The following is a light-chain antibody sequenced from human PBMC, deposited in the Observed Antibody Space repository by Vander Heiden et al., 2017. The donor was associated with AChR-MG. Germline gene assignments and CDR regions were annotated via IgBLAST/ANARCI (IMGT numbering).Light chain of an antibody. Sequence: QSALTQPPSVSAAPGQRVTIARAGSSSNIGIHYVSWYHQLPGTAPKLLIYANNKRPSGIPDRFSGSKSGTSATLGITGLQTGDEADYYCAAWDSGLSAVVFGTGTKVSVL. CDR3: AAWDSGLSAVV. J-gene: IGLJ1*01. V-gene: IGLV1-51*01. CDR2: ANN. CDR1: SSNIGIHY.